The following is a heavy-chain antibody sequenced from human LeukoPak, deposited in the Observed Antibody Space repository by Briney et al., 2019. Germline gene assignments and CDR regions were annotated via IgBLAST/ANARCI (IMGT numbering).Heavy chain of an antibody. D-gene: IGHD3-10*01. CDR2: ISGSAGGT. V-gene: IGHV3-23*01. J-gene: IGHJ4*02. CDR1: GITVSNYA. Sequence: PGGSLRLSCVVSGITVSNYAISWVRQAPGKGLEWVSGISGSAGGTKYADSVKGRFTISRDNSMNTVYLQMNSLRAEDTAVYFCAKRGVVIRGLLIIGFHTEAYYSDQWGQGILVTVSS. CDR3: AKRGVVIRGLLIIGFHTEAYYSDQ.